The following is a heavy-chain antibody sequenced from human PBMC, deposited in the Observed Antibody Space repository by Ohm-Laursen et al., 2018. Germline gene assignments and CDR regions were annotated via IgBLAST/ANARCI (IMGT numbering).Heavy chain of an antibody. CDR3: ARVTGPGDYYGLDV. V-gene: IGHV4-59*12. J-gene: IGHJ6*02. CDR2: IYYSGST. CDR1: GGSISSYY. D-gene: IGHD3-9*01. Sequence: SETLSLTCTVSGGSISSYYWSWIRQPPGKGLEWIGYIYYSGSTNYNPSLKSRVTISVDTSKNQFSLKLSSVTAADTAVYFCARVTGPGDYYGLDVWGQGTTVTVSS.